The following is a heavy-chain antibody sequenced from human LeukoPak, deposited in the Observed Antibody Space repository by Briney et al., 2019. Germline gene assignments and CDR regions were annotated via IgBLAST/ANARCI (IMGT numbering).Heavy chain of an antibody. V-gene: IGHV4-4*07. CDR3: ARSGYSYGYGDY. D-gene: IGHD5-18*01. CDR1: GGSISNFY. CDR2: IYISGST. J-gene: IGHJ4*02. Sequence: SETLSLTCTVSGGSISNFYWNWIRQPAGKGLEWIGRIYISGSTNYNPSLKSRVTMSVDTSKNQFSLKLSSVTAADTAVYYCARSGYSYGYGDYWGQGTLVTVSS.